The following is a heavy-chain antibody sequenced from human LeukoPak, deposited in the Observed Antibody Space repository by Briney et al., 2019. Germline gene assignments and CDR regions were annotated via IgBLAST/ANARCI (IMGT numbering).Heavy chain of an antibody. Sequence: SETLSLTCTVSGGSISGYYWSWIRQPPGKGLEWIGYIYYSGSTNYNPSLKSRVTISVDTSKNQFSLKLSSVTAADTAVYYCARDPFGPQSYGSGGLTFDYWGQGTLVTVSS. CDR1: GGSISGYY. V-gene: IGHV4-59*01. CDR3: ARDPFGPQSYGSGGLTFDY. CDR2: IYYSGST. D-gene: IGHD3-10*01. J-gene: IGHJ4*02.